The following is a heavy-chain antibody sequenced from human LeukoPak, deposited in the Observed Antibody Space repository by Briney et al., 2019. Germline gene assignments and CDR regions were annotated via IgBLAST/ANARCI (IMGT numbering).Heavy chain of an antibody. CDR2: INHSGST. D-gene: IGHD6-13*01. CDR3: ARPKYSSSRYFDS. CDR1: GGSFSDNY. V-gene: IGHV4-34*01. J-gene: IGHJ4*02. Sequence: SETLSLTCAVYGGSFSDNYWTWIRQPPGKGLEWIGEINHSGSTSYTPSLKSRVTISVDTSKNQFSLKLNSVTAADTAVYYCARPKYSSSRYFDSWGQGTLVTVSS.